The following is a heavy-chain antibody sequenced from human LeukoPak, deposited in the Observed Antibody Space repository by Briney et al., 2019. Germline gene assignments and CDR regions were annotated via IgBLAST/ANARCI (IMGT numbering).Heavy chain of an antibody. CDR2: IIPIFGTA. V-gene: IGHV1-69*06. CDR3: ARLDNMYSYGLRGPDY. CDR1: GGTFSSYA. Sequence: GSSVKVSCKASGGTFSSYAISWVRQAPGQGLEWMGGIIPIFGTANYAQKFQGRVTITADKSTSTAYMELSSLRSEDTAVYYCARLDNMYSYGLRGPDYWGQGTLVTVSS. D-gene: IGHD5-18*01. J-gene: IGHJ4*02.